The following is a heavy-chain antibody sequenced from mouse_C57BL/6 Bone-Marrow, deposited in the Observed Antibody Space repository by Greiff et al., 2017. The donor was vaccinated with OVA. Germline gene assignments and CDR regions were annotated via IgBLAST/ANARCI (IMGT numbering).Heavy chain of an antibody. V-gene: IGHV2-9*01. Sequence: VQLQQSGPGLVAPSQSLSITCTVSGFSLTSYGVDWVRQPPGKGLEWLGVIWGGGSTTYNSALMSRLSISKDNSKSQVFLKMNSLQTDDTAMYYCAFTTVVATEWYFDVWGTGTTVTVSS. CDR1: GFSLTSYG. D-gene: IGHD1-1*01. CDR2: IWGGGST. J-gene: IGHJ1*03. CDR3: AFTTVVATEWYFDV.